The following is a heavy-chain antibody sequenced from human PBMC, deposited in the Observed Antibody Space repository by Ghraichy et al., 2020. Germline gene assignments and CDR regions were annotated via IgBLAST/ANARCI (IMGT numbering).Heavy chain of an antibody. Sequence: GGSLRLSCAASGFTFSSYAMSWVRQAPGKGLEWVSTISSSGGNTYYADSVKGRFTISRDNSKNTLYLQMNSLRAEDTAVFYCARGAVGATTCFDYWGQGALVTVSS. V-gene: IGHV3-23*01. CDR3: ARGAVGATTCFDY. D-gene: IGHD1-26*01. CDR1: GFTFSSYA. J-gene: IGHJ4*02. CDR2: ISSSGGNT.